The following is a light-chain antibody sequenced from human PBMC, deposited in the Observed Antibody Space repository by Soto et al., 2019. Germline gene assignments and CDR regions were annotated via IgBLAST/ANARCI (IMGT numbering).Light chain of an antibody. V-gene: IGKV1-5*03. J-gene: IGKJ1*01. Sequence: DIQMTQSPSTLSASVGDRVTVTCRASQSIDSWLAWYQQKPGKAPKLLIYGASNLGSGVPSRFSGSGSGTEFTLTISSLQPDDFATYYCQQYGSYSTFGQGTKVDIK. CDR2: GAS. CDR1: QSIDSW. CDR3: QQYGSYST.